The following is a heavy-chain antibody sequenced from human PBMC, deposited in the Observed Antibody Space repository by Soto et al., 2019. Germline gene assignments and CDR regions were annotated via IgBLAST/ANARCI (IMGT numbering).Heavy chain of an antibody. CDR1: GGSFSGYY. V-gene: IGHV4-34*01. CDR3: ARRRRGTVTIFGPPAPRFGGVYFDY. Sequence: QVQLQKWGAGLLKPSETLSLTCAVYGGSFSGYYWSWIRQPPGKGLEWIGEINHSGSTNYNPSLKSRVTISVDTSKNQFSLKLSSVTAADTAVYYCARRRRGTVTIFGPPAPRFGGVYFDYWGQGTLVTVSS. D-gene: IGHD4-17*01. J-gene: IGHJ4*02. CDR2: INHSGST.